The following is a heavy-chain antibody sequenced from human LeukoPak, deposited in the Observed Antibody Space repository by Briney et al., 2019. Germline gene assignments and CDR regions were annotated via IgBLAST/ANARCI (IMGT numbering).Heavy chain of an antibody. V-gene: IGHV1-69*05. D-gene: IGHD6-13*01. J-gene: IGHJ6*03. CDR1: GYTFTGYY. CDR2: IIPIFGTA. CDR3: AREGRGYSSSWHGAGDYYYYYMDV. Sequence: SVKVSCKASGYTFTGYYMHWVRQAPGQGLEWMGRIIPIFGTANYAQKFQGRVTITTDESTSTAYMELSSLRSEGTAVYYCAREGRGYSSSWHGAGDYYYYYMDVWGKGTTVTVSS.